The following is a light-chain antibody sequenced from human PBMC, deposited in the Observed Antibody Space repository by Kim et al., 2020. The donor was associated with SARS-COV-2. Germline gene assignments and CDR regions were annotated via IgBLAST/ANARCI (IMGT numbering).Light chain of an antibody. CDR1: SLRSYY. Sequence: SSELTQDPAVSVALGQTVRITCQGDSLRSYYATWYQQKPRQAPVLVIYGRNNRPSGIPDRFSGSTSGNTASLTISGAQAEDEADFYCQSPDSGGNVVFGRGTKVTVL. V-gene: IGLV3-19*01. J-gene: IGLJ2*01. CDR2: GRN. CDR3: QSPDSGGNVV.